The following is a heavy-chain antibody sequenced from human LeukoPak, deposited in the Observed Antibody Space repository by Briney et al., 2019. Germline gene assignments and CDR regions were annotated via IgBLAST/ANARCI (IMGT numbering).Heavy chain of an antibody. V-gene: IGHV3-30-3*01. J-gene: IGHJ5*02. Sequence: GGSLRLSCAASGFTFSSYAMHWVRQAPGKGLEWVAVISYDGSNKYYADSVKGRFTISRDNAKNSLYLQMNSLRAEDTAVYYCARAKVGYFWFDPWGQGTLVTVSS. D-gene: IGHD2-8*02. CDR2: ISYDGSNK. CDR3: ARAKVGYFWFDP. CDR1: GFTFSSYA.